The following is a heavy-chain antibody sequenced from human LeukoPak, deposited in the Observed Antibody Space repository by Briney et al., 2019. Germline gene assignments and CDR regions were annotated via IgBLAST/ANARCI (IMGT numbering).Heavy chain of an antibody. D-gene: IGHD3-22*01. CDR2: ISSSSSYI. CDR1: GFTFSSYS. CDR3: ARTPMGGYDYYFDY. J-gene: IGHJ4*02. V-gene: IGHV3-21*01. Sequence: GGSLRLSCAASGFTFSSYSMNWVRQAPGKGLEWVSSISSSSSYIYYADSVKGRFTISRDNAKNSLYLQMNSLRAEDTAVYYCARTPMGGYDYYFDYWGQGTLVTVSS.